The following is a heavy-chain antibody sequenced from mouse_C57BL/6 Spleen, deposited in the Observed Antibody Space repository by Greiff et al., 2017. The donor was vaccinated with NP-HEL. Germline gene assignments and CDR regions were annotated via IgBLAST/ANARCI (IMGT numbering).Heavy chain of an antibody. CDR1: GFSLTSYG. V-gene: IGHV2-5*01. CDR2: IWRGGST. CDR3: AKNIYDYDGGYYFDY. Sequence: QVQLKESGPGLVQPSQSLSITCTVSGFSLTSYGVHWVRQSPGKGLEWLGVIWRGGSTDYNAAFMSRLSITKDNSKSQVVFKMNSLQADDTAIYYCAKNIYDYDGGYYFDYWGQSTTLTVSS. D-gene: IGHD2-4*01. J-gene: IGHJ2*01.